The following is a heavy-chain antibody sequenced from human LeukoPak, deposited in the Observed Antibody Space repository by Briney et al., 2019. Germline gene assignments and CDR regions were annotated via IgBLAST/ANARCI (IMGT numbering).Heavy chain of an antibody. J-gene: IGHJ6*02. CDR1: GYTFTGYY. Sequence: GASVKVSCKASGYTFTGYYMHWVRQAPGQGLEWMGRINPNSGGTNYAQKFQGRVTMTRDTSISTAYMELSRLRSDDTAVYYCARDSSSWGNYGMDVWGQGTTVTVSS. D-gene: IGHD6-13*01. CDR2: INPNSGGT. V-gene: IGHV1-2*06. CDR3: ARDSSSWGNYGMDV.